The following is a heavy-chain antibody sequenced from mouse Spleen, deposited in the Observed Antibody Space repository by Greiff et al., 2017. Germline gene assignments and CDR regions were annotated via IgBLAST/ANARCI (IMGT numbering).Heavy chain of an antibody. CDR1: GFNIKDYY. CDR3: ATNGRRFAY. Sequence: VQLQQSGAELVKPGASVKLSCTASGFNIKDYYMHWVKQRTEQGLEWIGRIDPEDGETKYAPKFQGKATITADTSSNTAYLQLSSLTSEDTAVYYCATNGRRFAYWGQGTLVTVSA. CDR2: IDPEDGET. J-gene: IGHJ3*01. V-gene: IGHV14-2*01.